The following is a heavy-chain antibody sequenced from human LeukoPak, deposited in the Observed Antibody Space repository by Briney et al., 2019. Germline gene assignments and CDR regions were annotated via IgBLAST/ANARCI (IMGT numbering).Heavy chain of an antibody. CDR2: IRSKVYGGTT. Sequence: GGSLRLSCTASGFTFGDYAMSWFRQAPGKGLEWVGFIRSKVYGGTTEYAASVKGRFTISRDDSKSIAYLQVNSLKTEDTAVYYCTRDAYQGASYGDSVDFDYWGQGTLVTVSS. CDR1: GFTFGDYA. V-gene: IGHV3-49*03. J-gene: IGHJ4*02. D-gene: IGHD5-18*01. CDR3: TRDAYQGASYGDSVDFDY.